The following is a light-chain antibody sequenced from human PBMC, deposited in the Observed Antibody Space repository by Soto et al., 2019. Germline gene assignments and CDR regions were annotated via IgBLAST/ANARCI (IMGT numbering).Light chain of an antibody. CDR3: SSYTSSSTL. Sequence: QSVLTQPASVSGSPGQPITISCTGTSSDVGSYNYVSWYQHHPGKAPKLMIYEVSDRPSGISSRFSGSKSGNTASLTISGLQTEDEADYYCSSYTSSSTLFGTGTKVTVL. V-gene: IGLV2-14*01. CDR1: SSDVGSYNY. CDR2: EVS. J-gene: IGLJ1*01.